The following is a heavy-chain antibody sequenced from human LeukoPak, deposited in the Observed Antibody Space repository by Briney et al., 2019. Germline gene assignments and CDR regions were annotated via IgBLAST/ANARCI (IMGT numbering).Heavy chain of an antibody. D-gene: IGHD1-14*01. J-gene: IGHJ4*02. CDR3: ARGRYYLDS. CDR1: GFTFSTYW. CDR2: FNSDGRST. Sequence: GGSLRLSCAASGFTFSTYWMHWVRQAPGKGLVWVSQFNSDGRSTYYADSVKGRFTISRDNAKNTLYLHMSSLRAENTAVYYCARGRYYLDSWGQGTLVTVSS. V-gene: IGHV3-74*01.